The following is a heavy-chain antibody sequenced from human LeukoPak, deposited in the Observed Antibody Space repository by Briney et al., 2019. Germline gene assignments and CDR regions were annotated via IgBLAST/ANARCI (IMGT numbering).Heavy chain of an antibody. CDR1: GFTFNNYA. Sequence: GGSLRLSCAAPGFTFNNYAMNWVRQAPGKGLEWVSVISGSGGTTYYADSVKGRFTISRDSSKNTLYLQMNSLRAEDTAVYYCAKVSGGGLYYDGMDVWGQGTTVTVSS. V-gene: IGHV3-23*01. CDR3: AKVSGGGLYYDGMDV. D-gene: IGHD1-14*01. CDR2: ISGSGGTT. J-gene: IGHJ6*02.